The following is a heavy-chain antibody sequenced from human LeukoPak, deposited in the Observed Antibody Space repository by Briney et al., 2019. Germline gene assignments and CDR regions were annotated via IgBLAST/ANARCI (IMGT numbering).Heavy chain of an antibody. CDR1: GFTFSSYS. CDR2: ISSSSSYI. V-gene: IGHV3-21*01. J-gene: IGHJ4*02. Sequence: GGSLRLSCAASGFTFSSYSMNWVRQAPGKGLEWVSSISSSSSYIYYADSVKGRFTISRDNAKNSLYLQMSSLRAEDTAMYYCASGYCCGGSCYSGPGYWGQGTLVTVSS. D-gene: IGHD2-15*01. CDR3: ASGYCCGGSCYSGPGY.